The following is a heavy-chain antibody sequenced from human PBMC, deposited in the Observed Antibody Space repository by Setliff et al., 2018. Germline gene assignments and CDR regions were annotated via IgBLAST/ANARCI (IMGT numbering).Heavy chain of an antibody. D-gene: IGHD2-2*01. Sequence: SGPTLVNPTQTLTMTCTVSGFSLSTSGVGVGWIRQPPGKALEWLAMIFWDDEKLYRPSLKNRLTITKDSLKRQVVLTLTNVDPMDTATYYRAYRPGCCFTTTCWNFDSWGPGALVTVS. V-gene: IGHV2-5*02. CDR3: AYRPGCCFTTTCWNFDS. J-gene: IGHJ4*02. CDR2: IFWDDEK. CDR1: GFSLSTSGVG.